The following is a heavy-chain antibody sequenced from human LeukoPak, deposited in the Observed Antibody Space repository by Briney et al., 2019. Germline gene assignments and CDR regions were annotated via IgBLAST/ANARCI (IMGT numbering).Heavy chain of an antibody. CDR2: ISYDGSNK. D-gene: IGHD2-15*01. V-gene: IGHV3-30*03. CDR1: GFTFSSYG. J-gene: IGHJ6*02. CDR3: ARDDPLLGYYYGMDV. Sequence: GGSLRLSCAASGFTFSSYGMHWVRQAPGKGLEWVAVISYDGSNKYYADSVKGRFTISRDNSKNTLYLQMNSLRAEDTAVYYCARDDPLLGYYYGMDVWGQGTTVTVSS.